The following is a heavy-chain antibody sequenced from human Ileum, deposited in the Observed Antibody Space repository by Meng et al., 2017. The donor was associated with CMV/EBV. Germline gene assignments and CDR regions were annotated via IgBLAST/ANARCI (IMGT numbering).Heavy chain of an antibody. Sequence: QITLKESCPTLVTPTQTLTLTCTFSGFSLTTNVESVGWIRQPPGKALEWLALIHGGGGKQYSPSLQSRLTATRDTSKNQVVLTMTNMDPVDTATYYCVHRYSSSSGQVSWGQGTLVTVSS. D-gene: IGHD6-6*01. J-gene: IGHJ5*02. CDR2: IHGGGGK. CDR1: GFSLTTNVES. V-gene: IGHV2-5*02. CDR3: VHRYSSSSGQVS.